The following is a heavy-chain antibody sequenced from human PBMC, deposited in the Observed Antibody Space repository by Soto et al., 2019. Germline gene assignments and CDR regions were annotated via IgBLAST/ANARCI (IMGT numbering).Heavy chain of an antibody. J-gene: IGHJ4*02. Sequence: QVQLQESGPRLVKPSQTLSLTCTVSGGSISSGGYYWSWIRQHPGKGLEWIGYIYYSGSTYYNPSLKSRVTISVDTSKNQFSLKLSSVTAADTAVYYCARDRAGALYFDYWGQGTLVTVSS. D-gene: IGHD6-13*01. CDR1: GGSISSGGYY. CDR2: IYYSGST. V-gene: IGHV4-31*03. CDR3: ARDRAGALYFDY.